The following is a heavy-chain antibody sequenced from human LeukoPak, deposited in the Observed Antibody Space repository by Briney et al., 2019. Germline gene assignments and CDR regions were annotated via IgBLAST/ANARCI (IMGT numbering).Heavy chain of an antibody. D-gene: IGHD1-26*01. Sequence: ASVKVSCKASGYTFTSYGISWVRQAPGQELEWMGWISAYNGNTNYAQKLQGRVTMTTDTSTSTAYMELRSLRSDDTAVYYCARDRYGGELLAAYYYYGMDVWGQGTTVTVSS. CDR1: GYTFTSYG. V-gene: IGHV1-18*01. CDR2: ISAYNGNT. CDR3: ARDRYGGELLAAYYYYGMDV. J-gene: IGHJ6*02.